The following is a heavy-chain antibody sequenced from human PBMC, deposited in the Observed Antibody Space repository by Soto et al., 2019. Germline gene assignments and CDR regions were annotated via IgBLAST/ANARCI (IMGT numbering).Heavy chain of an antibody. J-gene: IGHJ4*02. CDR2: ISYDGSNK. CDR1: GFTFSSYA. CDR3: ARGDY. V-gene: IGHV3-30-3*01. Sequence: QVQLVESGGGVVQPGRSLRLSCAASGFTFSSYAMHWVRQAPGKGLEWVAVISYDGSNKYYADSVKGRFTISRDNSKNTLYLQMNSLRAEDTAVYYCARGDYWGQGTLVTVSS.